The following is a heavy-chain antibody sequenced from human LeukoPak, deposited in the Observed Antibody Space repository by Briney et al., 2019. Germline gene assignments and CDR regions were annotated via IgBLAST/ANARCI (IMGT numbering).Heavy chain of an antibody. J-gene: IGHJ4*02. CDR1: GGSISSGGYY. Sequence: PSETLSLTCTVSGGSISSGGYYWSWIRQHPGKGLEWIGYIYYSGSTYYNPSLKSRVTISVDTSKNQFSLKLSSVTAADTAVYYCARLTDYGNYPYFDYWGQGTLVTVSS. CDR2: IYYSGST. V-gene: IGHV4-31*03. CDR3: ARLTDYGNYPYFDY. D-gene: IGHD4-17*01.